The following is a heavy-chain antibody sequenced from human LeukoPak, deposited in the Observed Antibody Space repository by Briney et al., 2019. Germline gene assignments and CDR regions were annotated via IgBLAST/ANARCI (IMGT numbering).Heavy chain of an antibody. D-gene: IGHD3/OR15-3a*01. CDR3: ARQFGLMRSYRHLDH. Sequence: SETLSLTCNVSGGSISSYYWTWVRQPPGQTLQWIGNVYFNGDTDFNPSLTSRVTISVDTSNNQFSLKLSSVTAAGTAVYYCARQFGLMRSYRHLDHWGPGILVTVSA. CDR2: VYFNGDT. J-gene: IGHJ4*02. V-gene: IGHV4-59*08. CDR1: GGSISSYY.